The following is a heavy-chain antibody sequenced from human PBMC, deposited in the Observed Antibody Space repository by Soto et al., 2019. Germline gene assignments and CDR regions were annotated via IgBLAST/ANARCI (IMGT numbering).Heavy chain of an antibody. CDR1: GGSISSGGYY. CDR2: IYYSGST. V-gene: IGHV4-31*03. D-gene: IGHD2-2*01. CDR3: ARWSLDCSSTSCYGFDP. Sequence: PSETLSLTCTVSGGSISSGGYYWSWIRQHPGKGLEWIGYIYYSGSTYYNPSLKSRVTISVDTSKNQFSLKLSSVTAADTAVYYCARWSLDCSSTSCYGFDPWGQGTLVTVSS. J-gene: IGHJ5*02.